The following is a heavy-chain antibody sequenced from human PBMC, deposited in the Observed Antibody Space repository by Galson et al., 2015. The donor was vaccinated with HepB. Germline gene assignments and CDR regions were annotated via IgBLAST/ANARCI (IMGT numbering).Heavy chain of an antibody. J-gene: IGHJ4*02. Sequence: SLRLSCAASGRVFSNYAMHWLRQSPGKGLEWVAVLSSDGSHSYYRDSVKGRFTISRDNSNNTLSLLMDSLRPGDTAVYYCATDRYDFLTGYYYFDNWGQGTLVTVSS. D-gene: IGHD3-9*01. CDR1: GRVFSNYA. CDR2: LSSDGSHS. CDR3: ATDRYDFLTGYYYFDN. V-gene: IGHV3-30*14.